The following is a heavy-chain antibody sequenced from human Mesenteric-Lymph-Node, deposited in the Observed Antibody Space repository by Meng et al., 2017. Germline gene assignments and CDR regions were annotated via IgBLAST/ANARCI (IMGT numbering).Heavy chain of an antibody. V-gene: IGHV4-4*02. J-gene: IGHJ5*02. CDR1: VDSISGTKW. CDR2: IDNRGSA. D-gene: IGHD3-10*01. CDR3: ATHFGFSFDP. Sequence: QVQLKEAGPGLVKPSRTLYLTCAVSVDSISGTKWWSGFRRPPGKGLNWIGQIDNRGSASYNPSLKSRVTMSVDKSKNQMSLELTSVTAADTAVYFCATHFGFSFDPWGQGTLVTVSS.